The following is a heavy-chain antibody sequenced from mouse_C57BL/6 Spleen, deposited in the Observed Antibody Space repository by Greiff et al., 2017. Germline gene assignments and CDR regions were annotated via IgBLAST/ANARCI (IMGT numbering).Heavy chain of an antibody. Sequence: VQLQQPGAELVKPGASVKVSCKASGYTFTSYWMHWVKQRPGQGLEWIGRIHPSDSDTNYNQKFKGKATLTVDKASCTAYMKLSSLTSEDSAVYYCAIGNPDGGHDGGFAYWGQGALVTVSA. D-gene: IGHD1-1*02. CDR2: IHPSDSDT. CDR3: AIGNPDGGHDGGFAY. V-gene: IGHV1-74*01. J-gene: IGHJ3*01. CDR1: GYTFTSYW.